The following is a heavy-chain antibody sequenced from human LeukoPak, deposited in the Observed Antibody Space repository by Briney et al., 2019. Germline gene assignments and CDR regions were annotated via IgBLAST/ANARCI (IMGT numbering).Heavy chain of an antibody. V-gene: IGHV4-34*01. CDR3: ASKVVAARPGYYYYMDV. Sequence: SETLSLTRAVYGGSFSGYYWSWIRQPPGKGLEWIGEINHSGSTNYNPSLKSRVTISVDTSKNQFSLKLSSVTAADTAVYYCASKVVAARPGYYYYMDVWGKGTTVTVSS. CDR1: GGSFSGYY. J-gene: IGHJ6*03. D-gene: IGHD6-6*01. CDR2: INHSGST.